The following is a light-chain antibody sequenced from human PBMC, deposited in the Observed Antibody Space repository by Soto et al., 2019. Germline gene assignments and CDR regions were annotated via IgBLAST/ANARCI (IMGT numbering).Light chain of an antibody. Sequence: DIQMTQSPSSLSASVGDRVTITCRASHSISGYLNWYQQKPGKAPKVLISGASTLHNGVPSRFSGRGSGTDFTLTISSLQPEDVATYYCQQSLSTLLTFGGGTKVDIK. J-gene: IGKJ4*01. V-gene: IGKV1-39*01. CDR3: QQSLSTLLT. CDR1: HSISGY. CDR2: GAS.